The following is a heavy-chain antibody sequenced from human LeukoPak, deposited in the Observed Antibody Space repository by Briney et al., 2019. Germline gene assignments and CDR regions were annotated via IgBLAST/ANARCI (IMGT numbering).Heavy chain of an antibody. CDR2: IDPNSGGT. CDR1: RYTFTDYY. J-gene: IGHJ3*02. V-gene: IGHV1-2*02. CDR3: ARGNYGGNSYDAFDI. Sequence: ASVKVSCKASRYTFTDYYMHWVRQAPGQGLEWMAWIDPNSGGTNYAQKFQGRVTMTRDTSISTAYMELSRLTSDVTAVYYCARGNYGGNSYDAFDIWGQGTMVTVSS. D-gene: IGHD4-23*01.